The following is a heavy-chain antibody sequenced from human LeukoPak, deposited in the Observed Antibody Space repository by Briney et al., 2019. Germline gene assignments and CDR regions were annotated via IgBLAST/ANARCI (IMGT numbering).Heavy chain of an antibody. Sequence: GGPLRLSCAASGFTFSSYAMSGVRQAPGKGLEWVSAFSGSSGSPYYADSVKGRFTISRDNSKNTLYLQMNSLRAEDTAVYYCAKDPGYYDFWSGYDHYFDYLGQGTLVTVSS. CDR1: GFTFSSYA. V-gene: IGHV3-23*01. CDR3: AKDPGYYDFWSGYDHYFDY. D-gene: IGHD3-3*01. CDR2: FSGSSGSP. J-gene: IGHJ4*02.